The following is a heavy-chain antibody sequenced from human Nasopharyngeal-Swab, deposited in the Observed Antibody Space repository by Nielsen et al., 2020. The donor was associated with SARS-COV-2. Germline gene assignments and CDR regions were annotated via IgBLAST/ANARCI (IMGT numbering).Heavy chain of an antibody. CDR3: ARVSGYYKPGAFDI. V-gene: IGHV2-70*01. Sequence: SGPTLVKPTQTLTLTCPFSGFSLSTSGMCVSWIRQPPGKALEWLALIDWDDDKYYSTSLKTRLTISKDTSKNQVVLTMTNMDPVDTATYYCARVSGYYKPGAFDIWGQGTMVTVSS. D-gene: IGHD3-3*01. CDR1: GFSLSTSGMC. CDR2: IDWDDDK. J-gene: IGHJ3*02.